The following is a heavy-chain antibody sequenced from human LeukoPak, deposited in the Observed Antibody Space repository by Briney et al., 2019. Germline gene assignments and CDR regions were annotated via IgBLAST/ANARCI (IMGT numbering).Heavy chain of an antibody. CDR1: GFTFSSYA. J-gene: IGHJ3*02. D-gene: IGHD3-10*01. V-gene: IGHV3-30-3*01. CDR2: ISYGGSNK. Sequence: GGSLRLSCAASGFTFSSYAMHWVRQAPGKGLEWVAVISYGGSNKYYADSVKGRFTISRDNSKNTLYLQMNSLRAEDTAVYYCAKDTGSRYAFDIWGQGTMVTVSS. CDR3: AKDTGSRYAFDI.